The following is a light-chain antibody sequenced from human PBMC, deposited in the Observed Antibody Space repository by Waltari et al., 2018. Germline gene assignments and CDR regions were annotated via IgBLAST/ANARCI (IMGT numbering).Light chain of an antibody. V-gene: IGLV3-19*01. CDR2: GKN. J-gene: IGLJ2*01. Sequence: SFVLPQDPALSVALGQTVRTTCQGDILTIYFGSWSRQKPGQAPELVIYGKNNRPSVSPDRFSASRSGNTASLIITGEQAEDEADYYCTCRDMSGYVVFGGGTKLTVL. CDR1: ILTIYF. CDR3: TCRDMSGYVV.